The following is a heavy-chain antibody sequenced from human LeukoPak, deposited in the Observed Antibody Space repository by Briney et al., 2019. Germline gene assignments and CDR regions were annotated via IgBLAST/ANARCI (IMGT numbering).Heavy chain of an antibody. Sequence: PSETLSLTCSVSAGSINSNSHHWDWIRQGPGKGLEWIVNIYYSGTTSYNPSLKRRVTISVDTAKNQFSLRLTSVTAADTAVYFCARRGDILTDYAFDSWGQGTLVTVSS. J-gene: IGHJ4*02. CDR3: ARRGDILTDYAFDS. CDR2: IYYSGTT. D-gene: IGHD3-9*01. V-gene: IGHV4-39*01. CDR1: AGSINSNSHH.